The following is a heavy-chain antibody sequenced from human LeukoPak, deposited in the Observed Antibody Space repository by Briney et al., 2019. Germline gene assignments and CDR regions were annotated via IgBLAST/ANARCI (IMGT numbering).Heavy chain of an antibody. CDR2: IYYSGTT. CDR1: GGSISGYY. V-gene: IGHV4-59*08. Sequence: PSETLSLTCSVSGGSISGYYWSWIRQPPGKGLEWIGYIYYSGTTIYNPSLKSRLTISLDTSKNQFSLNLSSVTAADTAVYDCTFNLGSGSYAFDIWGQGTMVTVSS. D-gene: IGHD3-10*01. CDR3: TFNLGSGSYAFDI. J-gene: IGHJ3*02.